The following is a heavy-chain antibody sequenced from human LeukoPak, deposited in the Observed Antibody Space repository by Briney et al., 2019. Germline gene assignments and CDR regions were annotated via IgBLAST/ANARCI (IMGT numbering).Heavy chain of an antibody. J-gene: IGHJ2*01. CDR2: IYYSGST. CDR3: ARSSHPNWYFDL. Sequence: PSQTLSLTCTVSGGSISSGCYYWSWIRQHPGKGLEWIGYIYYSGSTYYNPSLKSRVTISVDTSKNQFSLKLSSVTAADTAVYYCARSSHPNWYFDLWGRGTLVTVSS. V-gene: IGHV4-31*03. CDR1: GGSISSGCYY.